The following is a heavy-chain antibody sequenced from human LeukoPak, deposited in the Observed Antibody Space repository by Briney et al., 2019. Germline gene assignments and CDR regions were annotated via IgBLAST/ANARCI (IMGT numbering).Heavy chain of an antibody. V-gene: IGHV1-69*05. CDR2: IIPIFGTA. CDR3: AVPKGGSSWYAQIDY. J-gene: IGHJ4*02. D-gene: IGHD6-13*01. CDR1: GGTFSSYA. Sequence: SVKVSRKASGGTFSSYAISWVRQAPGQGLEWMGGIIPIFGTANYAQKFQGRVTITTDESTSTAYMELSSLRSEDTAVYYCAVPKGGSSWYAQIDYWGQGTLVTVSS.